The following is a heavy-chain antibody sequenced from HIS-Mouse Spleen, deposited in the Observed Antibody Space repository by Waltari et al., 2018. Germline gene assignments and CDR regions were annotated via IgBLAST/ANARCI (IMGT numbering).Heavy chain of an antibody. CDR3: ARGSGRWELLLPNWFDP. Sequence: QVQLVQSGAEVKKPGASVKVSCKASGYTFTGYYMLWVRQAPGQGLEWMGWINPNSGGTNYAQKFQGRVTMTRDTSISTAYMELSRLRSDDTAVYYCARGSGRWELLLPNWFDPWGQGTLVTVSS. V-gene: IGHV1-2*02. CDR2: INPNSGGT. CDR1: GYTFTGYY. D-gene: IGHD1-26*01. J-gene: IGHJ5*02.